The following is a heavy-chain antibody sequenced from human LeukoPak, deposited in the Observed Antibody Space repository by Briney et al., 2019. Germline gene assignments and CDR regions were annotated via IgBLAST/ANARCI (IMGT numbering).Heavy chain of an antibody. D-gene: IGHD3-9*01. CDR1: GGSFSGYY. J-gene: IGHJ5*02. CDR3: ARGLLRYFDWLQNWFDP. CDR2: INHSGST. Sequence: PSETLSLTCAAYGGSFSGYYWSWIRQPPGKGLEWIGEINHSGSTNYNPSLKSRVTISVDTSKNQFSLKLSSVTAADTAVYYCARGLLRYFDWLQNWFDPWGQGTLVTVSS. V-gene: IGHV4-34*01.